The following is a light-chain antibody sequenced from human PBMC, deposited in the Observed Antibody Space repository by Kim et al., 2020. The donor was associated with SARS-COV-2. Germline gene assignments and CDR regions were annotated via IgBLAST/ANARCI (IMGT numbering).Light chain of an antibody. V-gene: IGLV1-40*01. CDR1: SSNIGTTYG. CDR2: FHT. Sequence: QRVTSSCTGRSSNIGTTYGVHWYQQLPRTAPKLLIYFHTDRPSGVPDRFSGSKSGTSASLAITGLQSEDEADYYCQSYDNSLSGVVFGGGTQLTVL. J-gene: IGLJ2*01. CDR3: QSYDNSLSGVV.